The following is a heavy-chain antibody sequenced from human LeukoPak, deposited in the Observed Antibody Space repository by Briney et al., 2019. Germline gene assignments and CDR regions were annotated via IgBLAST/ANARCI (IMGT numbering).Heavy chain of an antibody. Sequence: GGSLRLSCAASGFTFSSYAMSWVRQAPGKGLEWVSAISGSGGSTYYADSVKGRFTISRDNSKNTLYLQMNSLRAEDTAVYYCAKDLHYYYGSGSPPFTWGQGTLVTVSS. CDR3: AKDLHYYYGSGSPPFT. CDR2: ISGSGGST. J-gene: IGHJ4*02. V-gene: IGHV3-23*01. D-gene: IGHD3-10*01. CDR1: GFTFSSYA.